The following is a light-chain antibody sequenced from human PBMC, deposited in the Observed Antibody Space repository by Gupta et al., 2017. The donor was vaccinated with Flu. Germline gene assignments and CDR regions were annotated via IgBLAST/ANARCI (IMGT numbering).Light chain of an antibody. V-gene: IGKV1-17*02. CDR1: QGILYD. CDR3: RHEKNSPRT. J-gene: IGKJ1*01. CDR2: GAL. Sequence: DIQMTQSPDSLSASIGDTVTITCRASQGILYDLAWFQQKPGKAPKRLIYGALSLQSDFPSRFSGSGSGTDFTLTINNLQPEDFATYYCRHEKNSPRTFGQGTKVEIK.